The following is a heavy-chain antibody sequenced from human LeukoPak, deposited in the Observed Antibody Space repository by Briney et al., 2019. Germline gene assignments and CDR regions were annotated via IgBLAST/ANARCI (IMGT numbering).Heavy chain of an antibody. D-gene: IGHD6-19*01. Sequence: ASVKVSCKASGYTFTGYYMHWVRQAPGQGLEWMGWINPNSGGTNYAQKFQGRVTMTRDTSISTAYLQWSSLKASDTAMYYCARQLGSGWYYFDYWGQGTLVTVSS. J-gene: IGHJ4*02. CDR3: ARQLGSGWYYFDY. V-gene: IGHV1-2*02. CDR1: GYTFTGYY. CDR2: INPNSGGT.